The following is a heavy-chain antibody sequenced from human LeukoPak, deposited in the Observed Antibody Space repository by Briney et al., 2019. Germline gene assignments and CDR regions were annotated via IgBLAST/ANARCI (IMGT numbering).Heavy chain of an antibody. CDR1: GGSISSGGYY. V-gene: IGHV4-31*03. J-gene: IGHJ5*02. CDR2: IYYSGST. CDR3: ARGLPRGGYCSGGSCYWFDP. Sequence: SQTLSLTCTVSGGSISSGGYYWSWIRQHPGKGLEWIGYIYYSGSTYYNPSLKSRVTISVDTSKNQFSLKLSSVTAADTAVYYCARGLPRGGYCSGGSCYWFDPWGQGTLVTVSS. D-gene: IGHD2-15*01.